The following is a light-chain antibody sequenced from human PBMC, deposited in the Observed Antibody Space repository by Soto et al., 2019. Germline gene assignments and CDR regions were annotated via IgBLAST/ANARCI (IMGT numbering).Light chain of an antibody. CDR3: SSYTSSSPYV. Sequence: QSALTQPASVSGSPGQSITISCTGTSSDVGGYNYVSWYQQYPNKAPKVMIYEVSNRPSGVSNRFSGSKSGNTASLTISGLQTEDEADYYCSSYTSSSPYVFGTGTQLTVL. CDR1: SSDVGGYNY. CDR2: EVS. J-gene: IGLJ1*01. V-gene: IGLV2-14*01.